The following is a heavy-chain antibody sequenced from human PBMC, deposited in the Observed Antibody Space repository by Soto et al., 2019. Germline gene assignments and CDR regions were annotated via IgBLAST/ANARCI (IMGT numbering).Heavy chain of an antibody. CDR1: GYTFTISA. D-gene: IGHD3-22*01. J-gene: IGHJ1*01. CDR3: ARVTDSFDNLAYSSQYLQK. V-gene: IGHV1-3*01. Sequence: TSVXVSFKASGYTFTISAMHFFLQASGQRPEWMGWINAGNGNTKYSQKFQGRVTITRDISASTVYMEMSRLRSEDTAVYFCARVTDSFDNLAYSSQYLQKWGQGTPVTVYS. CDR2: INAGNGNT.